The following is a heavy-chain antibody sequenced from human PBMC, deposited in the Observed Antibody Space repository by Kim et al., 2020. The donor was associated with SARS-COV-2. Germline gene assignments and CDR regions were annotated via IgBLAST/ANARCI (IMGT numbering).Heavy chain of an antibody. V-gene: IGHV5-51*01. Sequence: SYRPSYQGQITIPADKSISTAYLQWSSLKASDTAMYYCARRGYSGSTLDPWGQGTLVTVSS. CDR3: ARRGYSGSTLDP. J-gene: IGHJ5*02. D-gene: IGHD5-12*01.